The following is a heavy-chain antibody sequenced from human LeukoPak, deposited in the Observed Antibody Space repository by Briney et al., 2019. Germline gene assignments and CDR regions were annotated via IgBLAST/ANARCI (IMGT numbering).Heavy chain of an antibody. CDR2: IYYSGST. Sequence: SETLSLTCTVSGGSISSYYWSWIRQPPGKGLEWLGSIYYSGSTYYNPSLKSRVTISVDTSKNQFSLKLSSVTAADTAVYYCATSIAAAGTRNNYYYYGMDVWGQGTTVTVSS. J-gene: IGHJ6*02. CDR1: GGSISSYY. V-gene: IGHV4-59*05. D-gene: IGHD6-13*01. CDR3: ATSIAAAGTRNNYYYYGMDV.